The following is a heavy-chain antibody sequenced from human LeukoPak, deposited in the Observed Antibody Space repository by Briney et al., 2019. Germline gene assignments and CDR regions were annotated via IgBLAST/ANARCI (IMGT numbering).Heavy chain of an antibody. V-gene: IGHV3-7*01. D-gene: IGHD4-17*01. CDR2: IQQDGSDI. Sequence: PGGSLRVSCAASGFPFNRFRMSWVGQAAGKGLGGVANIQQDGSDIYCLGSVRGRFTISRDNAMNSLYLQMNSLRAEDTAVYYCTRDALYGDPSYYYMDVWGKGTTVTVSS. J-gene: IGHJ6*03. CDR3: TRDALYGDPSYYYMDV. CDR1: GFPFNRFR.